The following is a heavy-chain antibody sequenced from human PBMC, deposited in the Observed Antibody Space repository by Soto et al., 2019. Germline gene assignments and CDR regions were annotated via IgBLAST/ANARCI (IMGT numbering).Heavy chain of an antibody. J-gene: IGHJ5*02. CDR1: GGTFSSYA. D-gene: IGHD3-22*01. V-gene: IGHV1-69*01. CDR3: ARGRATYYYDSSGPWGGGRGFAP. CDR2: IIPIFGTA. Sequence: QVQLVQSGAEVKKPGSSVKVSCKASGGTFSSYAISWVRQAPGQGLEWMGGIIPIFGTANYAQKFQGRVTITADESTSTAYMELSSLRSEDTAVYYCARGRATYYYDSSGPWGGGRGFAPWGQGTLVTVSS.